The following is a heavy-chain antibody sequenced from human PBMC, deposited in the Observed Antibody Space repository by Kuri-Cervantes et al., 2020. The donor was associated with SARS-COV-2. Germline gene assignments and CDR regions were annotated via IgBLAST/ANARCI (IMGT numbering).Heavy chain of an antibody. Sequence: ASVKVSCKASGYTFTGYYMHWVRQAPGQGLEWMGWINPNSGGTNYAQKFQGRVTMTRDTSISTAYMELSRLRSDDTAVYYCARDQEQLVRGYYYYYYYMDVRGKGTTVTVSS. D-gene: IGHD6-6*01. CDR3: ARDQEQLVRGYYYYYYYMDV. J-gene: IGHJ6*03. CDR1: GYTFTGYY. CDR2: INPNSGGT. V-gene: IGHV1-2*02.